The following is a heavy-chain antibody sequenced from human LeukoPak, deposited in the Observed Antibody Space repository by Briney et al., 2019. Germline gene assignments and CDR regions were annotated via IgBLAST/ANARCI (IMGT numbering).Heavy chain of an antibody. Sequence: GGSLRLSCAASGFTFSSYGMHWVRQAPGKGLEWVAVIWYDGSNKYYADSVKGRFTISRDNSKTTLYLQMNSLRAEDTAVYYCARKKYSSSWYSPFDYWGQGTLVTVSS. CDR1: GFTFSSYG. CDR3: ARKKYSSSWYSPFDY. V-gene: IGHV3-33*01. J-gene: IGHJ4*02. D-gene: IGHD6-13*01. CDR2: IWYDGSNK.